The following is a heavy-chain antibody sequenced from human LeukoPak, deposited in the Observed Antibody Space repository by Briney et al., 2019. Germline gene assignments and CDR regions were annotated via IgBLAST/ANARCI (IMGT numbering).Heavy chain of an antibody. J-gene: IGHJ4*02. CDR3: AKARKNYYYDSSGYYRPY. V-gene: IGHV3-23*01. Sequence: GGSLRLSCAASGFTFSSYAMSWVRQAPGRGLEWVSAFSGSGGSTYYADSVKGRFTISRDNSKNTLYLQMNSLRAEDTAVYYCAKARKNYYYDSSGYYRPYWGQGTLVTVSS. CDR2: FSGSGGST. CDR1: GFTFSSYA. D-gene: IGHD3-22*01.